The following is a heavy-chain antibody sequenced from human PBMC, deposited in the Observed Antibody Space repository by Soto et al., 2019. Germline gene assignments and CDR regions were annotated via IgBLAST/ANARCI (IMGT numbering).Heavy chain of an antibody. V-gene: IGHV3-48*02. D-gene: IGHD3-10*01. CDR3: VRGAGSGSYSQY. Sequence: GGSLRLSCAASGFTFSTYAMNWVRQAPGKGLEWLSYIRGSSSSTYYADSVKGRFSTSRDNAKNSLFLQIHSLRDKDTAVYYCVRGAGSGSYSQYWGQGTLVTVYS. J-gene: IGHJ4*02. CDR2: IRGSSSST. CDR1: GFTFSTYA.